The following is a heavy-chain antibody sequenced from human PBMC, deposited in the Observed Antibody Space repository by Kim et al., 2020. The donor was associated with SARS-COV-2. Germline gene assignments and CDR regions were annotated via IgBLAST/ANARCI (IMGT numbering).Heavy chain of an antibody. CDR3: ARSYSGTYNS. CDR2: TYYSSKWYN. D-gene: IGHD1-26*01. Sequence: SQTLSLTCAISGDSVSSNSVAWNWIRQSPSRGLEWLGRTYYSSKWYNDYAVSVKSRITITPDTSKNQFSLHLSSVSPEDTAIYYCARSYSGTYNSWGQGTLVTVSS. V-gene: IGHV6-1*01. J-gene: IGHJ4*02. CDR1: GDSVSSNSVA.